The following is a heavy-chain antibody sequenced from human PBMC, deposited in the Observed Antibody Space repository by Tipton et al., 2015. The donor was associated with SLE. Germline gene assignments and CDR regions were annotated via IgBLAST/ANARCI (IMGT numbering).Heavy chain of an antibody. CDR2: INHSGST. CDR3: ARGHYYYGSGSYLNWFDP. J-gene: IGHJ5*02. CDR1: GGSFSGYY. V-gene: IGHV4-34*01. Sequence: TLSLTCAVYGGSFSGYYWSWIRQPPGKGLEWIGEINHSGSTNYNPSLKSRVTISVDTSKNQFPLKLSSVTAADTAVYYCARGHYYYGSGSYLNWFDPWGQGTLVTVSS. D-gene: IGHD3-10*01.